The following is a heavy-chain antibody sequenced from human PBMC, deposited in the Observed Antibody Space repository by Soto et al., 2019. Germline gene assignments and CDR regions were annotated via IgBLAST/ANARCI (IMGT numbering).Heavy chain of an antibody. CDR1: GGSISGSYYY. CDR2: VFFTGFT. D-gene: IGHD1-20*01. Sequence: QLQLQESGPGLVKPSETLSLTCAVSGGSISGSYYYWGWLRQSPGRGPEWIGSVFFTGFTSYNPSLESRVSVSVDTSKNQFSLKVSAVTAADTAVYYCASSQKGYNWNYFDHWGQGALVTVAS. V-gene: IGHV4-39*01. J-gene: IGHJ4*02. CDR3: ASSQKGYNWNYFDH.